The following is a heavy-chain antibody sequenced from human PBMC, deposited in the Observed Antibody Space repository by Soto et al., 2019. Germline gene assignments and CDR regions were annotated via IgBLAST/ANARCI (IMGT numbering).Heavy chain of an antibody. CDR3: ARSGTYYYDSSGYCYDY. CDR1: GFTVSSNY. D-gene: IGHD3-22*01. V-gene: IGHV3-66*01. Sequence: PGGSLRLSCATSGFTVSSNYMSWVRQAPGKGLEWVSVIYSGGSTYYADSVKGRFTISRDNSKNTLYLQMNSLRVEDTAVYYCARSGTYYYDSSGYCYDYWGQGT. CDR2: IYSGGST. J-gene: IGHJ4*02.